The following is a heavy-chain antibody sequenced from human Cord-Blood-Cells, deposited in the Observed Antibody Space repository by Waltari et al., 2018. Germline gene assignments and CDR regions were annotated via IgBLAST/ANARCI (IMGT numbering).Heavy chain of an antibody. Sequence: QVQLQQWGAGLLKPSETLSLTCAVYGGSFSGYYWSWIRQPQGKGLEWLGEINHSGSTNYNPSLKSRVTISVDTSKNQFSLKLSSVTAADTAVYYCARDRITIFGVVIKAYYYYGMDVWGQGTTVTVSS. D-gene: IGHD3-3*01. J-gene: IGHJ6*02. CDR3: ARDRITIFGVVIKAYYYYGMDV. CDR1: GGSFSGYY. CDR2: INHSGST. V-gene: IGHV4-34*01.